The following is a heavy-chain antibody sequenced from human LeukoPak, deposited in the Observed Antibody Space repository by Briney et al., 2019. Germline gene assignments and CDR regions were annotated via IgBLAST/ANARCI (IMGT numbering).Heavy chain of an antibody. V-gene: IGHV4-59*12. CDR3: ARGKDSSGYYGWFDP. D-gene: IGHD3-22*01. CDR2: IYYSGST. J-gene: IGHJ5*02. Sequence: PSETLSLTCTVSGGSISSYYWSWIRQPPGKGLEWIGYIYYSGSTNYNPSLKSRVTISVDTSKNQFSLKLSSVTAADTAVYYCARGKDSSGYYGWFDPWGQGTLVTVSS. CDR1: GGSISSYY.